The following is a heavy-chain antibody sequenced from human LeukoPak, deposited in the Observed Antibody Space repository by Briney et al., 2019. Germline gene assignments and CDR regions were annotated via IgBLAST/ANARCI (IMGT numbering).Heavy chain of an antibody. CDR1: GFTFSSYW. V-gene: IGHV3-7*01. J-gene: IGHJ5*02. CDR3: ARLYTYCGGDCYPEDP. D-gene: IGHD2-21*02. CDR2: IKQDGSDK. Sequence: GGSLRLACAASGFTFSSYWMSWVCQAPGKGLEWVANIKQDGSDKYYVDSVKGRFTISRDNAKNSLYLQMNSLRAEDTAVYYCARLYTYCGGDCYPEDPWGQGTLVTVSS.